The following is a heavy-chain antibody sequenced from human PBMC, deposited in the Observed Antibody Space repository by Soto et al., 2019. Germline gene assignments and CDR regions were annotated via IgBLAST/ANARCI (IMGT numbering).Heavy chain of an antibody. CDR2: ISYDGSNK. D-gene: IGHD3-22*01. CDR1: GFTFSSYA. V-gene: IGHV3-30-3*01. J-gene: IGHJ4*02. Sequence: QVQLVESGGGVVQPGRSLRLSCAASGFTFSSYAMHWVRQAPGKGLEWVAVISYDGSNKYYADSVKGRFTISRDKSKNTLYRQMNSLRAEDTAVYYCASPDYYDSSGSFDYWGQGTLVTVSS. CDR3: ASPDYYDSSGSFDY.